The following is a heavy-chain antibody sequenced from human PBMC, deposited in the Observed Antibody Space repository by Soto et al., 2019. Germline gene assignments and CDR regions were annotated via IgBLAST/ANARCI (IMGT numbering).Heavy chain of an antibody. D-gene: IGHD3-10*01. CDR3: ARGVGRGWFGTYWFDP. J-gene: IGHJ5*02. CDR1: GGSISSYY. CDR2: IYYSGST. V-gene: IGHV4-59*01. Sequence: QVQLQESGPGLVKPSETLSLTCTVSGGSISSYYWSWIRQPPGKGLEWIGYIYYSGSTNYNPSLKSRVTISVDTSKNQFPLELSSVTAADTAVYYCARGVGRGWFGTYWFDPWGQGTLVTVSS.